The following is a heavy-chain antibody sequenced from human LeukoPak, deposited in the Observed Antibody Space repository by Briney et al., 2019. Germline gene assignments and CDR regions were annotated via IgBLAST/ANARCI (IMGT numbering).Heavy chain of an antibody. CDR3: ARMVLLGSTWNPAYYFDS. CDR2: IYTSGST. CDR1: SGSLSHYY. Sequence: PSETLSLTCTVSSGSLSHYYWSWIRQPAGKGLEWIGRIYTSGSTNYNSFLKSRVTVSLDTSKTQFSLKLTSVTAADTAIYYCARMVLLGSTWNPAYYFDSWGQGTLVAVSS. V-gene: IGHV4-4*07. J-gene: IGHJ4*02. D-gene: IGHD6-13*01.